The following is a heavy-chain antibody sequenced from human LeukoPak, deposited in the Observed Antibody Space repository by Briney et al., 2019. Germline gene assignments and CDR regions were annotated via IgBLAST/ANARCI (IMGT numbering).Heavy chain of an antibody. V-gene: IGHV4-59*01. Sequence: SETLSLTCAVYGGSFSGYYWSWIRQPPGKGLEWIGYIYYSGSTNYNPSLKSRVTISVDTSKNQFSLKLSSVTAADTAVYYCARDKTIGGIDAFDIWGQGTMVTVSS. CDR3: ARDKTIGGIDAFDI. D-gene: IGHD4/OR15-4a*01. J-gene: IGHJ3*02. CDR2: IYYSGST. CDR1: GGSFSGYY.